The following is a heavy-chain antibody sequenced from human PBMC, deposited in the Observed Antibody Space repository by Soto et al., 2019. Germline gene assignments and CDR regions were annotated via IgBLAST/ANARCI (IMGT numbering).Heavy chain of an antibody. CDR3: ARDQTGTQYFDL. Sequence: SETLSLTCTVSGGSVSSSYWTWIRQPPGKGLEWIGYMYYSGITKYNTSLKGRVTMSVDTSKNQFSLKLISVTAADTAVYYCARDQTGTQYFDLWGRGTLVTVSS. V-gene: IGHV4-59*02. CDR1: GGSVSSSY. D-gene: IGHD1-7*01. CDR2: MYYSGIT. J-gene: IGHJ2*01.